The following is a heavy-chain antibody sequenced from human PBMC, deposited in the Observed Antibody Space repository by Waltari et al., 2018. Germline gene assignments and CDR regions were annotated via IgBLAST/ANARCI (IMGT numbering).Heavy chain of an antibody. V-gene: IGHV3-23*01. J-gene: IGHJ4*02. CDR3: AKDQLYDFWSGYYHFDY. CDR2: ISGSGGST. D-gene: IGHD3-3*01. CDR1: GFTFSSYA. Sequence: EVQLLESGGGLVQPGGSLRLSCAASGFTFSSYAMSWVRQAPGQGLEWVSAISGSGGSTYYADSVKGRFTISRDNSRNTLYLQMNSLRAEDTAVYYCAKDQLYDFWSGYYHFDYWGQGTLVTVSS.